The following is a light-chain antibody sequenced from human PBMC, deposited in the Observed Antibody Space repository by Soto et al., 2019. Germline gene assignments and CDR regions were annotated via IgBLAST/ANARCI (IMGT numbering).Light chain of an antibody. CDR3: QQYNSYPWT. Sequence: EIVLTQSPATLSVSLGDSATLSCRAGQSVSLSLAWYQQKPGQAPRLLIYGASTRATGIPARFSGSGSGTEFTLTISSLQPDDFATYYCQQYNSYPWTFGQGTKVDIK. J-gene: IGKJ1*01. CDR1: QSVSLS. V-gene: IGKV3-15*01. CDR2: GAS.